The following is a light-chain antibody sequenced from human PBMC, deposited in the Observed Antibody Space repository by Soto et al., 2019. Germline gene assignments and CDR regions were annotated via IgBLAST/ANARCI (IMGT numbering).Light chain of an antibody. CDR2: DAS. V-gene: IGKV3-20*01. CDR1: QSVSSSY. CDR3: QQYGSSPIT. J-gene: IGKJ5*01. Sequence: EIVLTQSPGTLSFSPGERATLSCRASQSVSSSYLAWYQQKPGRTPRLLIYDASSRATGIPDRFSGSGSGTDFTLTISRLEPEDFAVYYCQQYGSSPITFGQGTRLEIK.